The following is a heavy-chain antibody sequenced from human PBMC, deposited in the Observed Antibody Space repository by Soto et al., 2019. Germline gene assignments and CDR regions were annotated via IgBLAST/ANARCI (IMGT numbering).Heavy chain of an antibody. V-gene: IGHV4-31*03. Sequence: QVQLQESGPGLVKPSQTLSLTCTVSGGSISSGDYYWSWIRQHPQKGLEWIGYIFDSGRTYYNPSLKSRVTTSLDTSKNQFYLNLNSVTAADTAVYYCARFSGDYYDSSGYYGWFDPWGQGTLVIVSS. J-gene: IGHJ5*02. CDR2: IFDSGRT. CDR3: ARFSGDYYDSSGYYGWFDP. D-gene: IGHD3-22*01. CDR1: GGSISSGDYY.